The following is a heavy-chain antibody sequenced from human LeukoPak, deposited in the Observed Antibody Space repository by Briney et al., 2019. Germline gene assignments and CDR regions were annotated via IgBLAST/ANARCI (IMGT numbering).Heavy chain of an antibody. V-gene: IGHV3-23*01. CDR1: GFTCSSYA. J-gene: IGHJ4*02. CDR2: INDGGSST. D-gene: IGHD6-19*01. CDR3: AKGSSSGWPYYFDY. Sequence: GGPLRLSCAASGFTCSSYAMSWVRQAPGKGLEWVAAINDGGSSTYYADAVKGRFSISRDNSRTTLSVQMDSLRAEDTAVYYCAKGSSSGWPYYFDYWGQGTLVTVSS.